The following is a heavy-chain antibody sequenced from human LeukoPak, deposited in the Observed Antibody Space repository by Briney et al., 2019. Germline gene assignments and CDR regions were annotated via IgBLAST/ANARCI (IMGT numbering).Heavy chain of an antibody. CDR1: GFSFSSYA. D-gene: IGHD3-10*01. V-gene: IGHV3-15*01. CDR2: IKSKTDGGTT. CDR3: TTGSRGR. Sequence: SGGSLRLSCATSGFSFSSYAMSWVRQAPGKGLEWVGRIKSKTDGGTTDYAAPVKGRFTISRDDSKNTLYLQMNSLKTEDTAVYYCTTGSRGRWGQGTLVTVSS. J-gene: IGHJ4*02.